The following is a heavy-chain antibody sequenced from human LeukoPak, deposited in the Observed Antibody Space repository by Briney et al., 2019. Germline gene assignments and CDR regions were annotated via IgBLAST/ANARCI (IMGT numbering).Heavy chain of an antibody. CDR1: GFTFSDYY. CDR3: AKDITPRIAAAGAPSGYGMDV. CDR2: ISSSGSTI. J-gene: IGHJ6*02. V-gene: IGHV3-11*01. Sequence: GGSLRLSCAASGFTFSDYYMSWVRQAPGKGREWVSYISSSGSTIYYADSVKGRFTIARDNSKNSLYLHMNSLRTEDTALYYCAKDITPRIAAAGAPSGYGMDVWGQGTTVTVSS. D-gene: IGHD6-13*01.